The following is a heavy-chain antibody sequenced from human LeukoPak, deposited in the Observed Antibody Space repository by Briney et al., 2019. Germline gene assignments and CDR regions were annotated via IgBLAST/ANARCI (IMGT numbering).Heavy chain of an antibody. Sequence: GASVKVSCKASGYTFTSYYMHWVRQAPGQGLEWMGIINPSGGSTSYAQKFQGRVTMTRDTSTSTVYMELSSLRSEDTAVYYCARDTQDYYDSSGYHAFDIWGQGTMVTVSS. CDR2: INPSGGST. J-gene: IGHJ3*02. CDR1: GYTFTSYY. D-gene: IGHD3-22*01. V-gene: IGHV1-46*01. CDR3: ARDTQDYYDSSGYHAFDI.